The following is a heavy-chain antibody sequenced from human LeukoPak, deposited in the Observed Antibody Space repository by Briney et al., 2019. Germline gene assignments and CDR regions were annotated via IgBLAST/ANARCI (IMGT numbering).Heavy chain of an antibody. J-gene: IGHJ5*02. Sequence: GESLKISCKGSGYSFTNYWIGWVRQMPGKGLEWMGIIYPDDSETMDRPSFQGQVTISSDKSINTAYLKWASLKSSDTAMYSCARHYGSGGYRGYDYVGWFDPWGQGTVVTVSS. CDR1: GYSFTNYW. V-gene: IGHV5-51*01. CDR2: IYPDDSET. CDR3: ARHYGSGGYRGYDYVGWFDP. D-gene: IGHD5-12*01.